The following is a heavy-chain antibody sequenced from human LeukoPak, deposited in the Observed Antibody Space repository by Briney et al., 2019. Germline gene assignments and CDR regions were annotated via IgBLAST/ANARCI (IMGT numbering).Heavy chain of an antibody. V-gene: IGHV3-74*01. D-gene: IGHD3-16*01. CDR3: ARDPYDKDKDLYYFDY. CDR1: GNYW. J-gene: IGHJ4*02. CDR2: INSDGSWT. Sequence: GGSLRLSCAASGNYWMHWVRQAPGKGLVWVSHINSDGSWTSYADSVKGRFTISKDNAKNTLYLQMNSLRAEDTAVYYCARDPYDKDKDLYYFDYWGQGTLVTVSS.